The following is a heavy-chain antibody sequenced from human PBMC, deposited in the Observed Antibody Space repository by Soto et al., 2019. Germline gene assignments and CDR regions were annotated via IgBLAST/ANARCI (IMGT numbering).Heavy chain of an antibody. CDR1: GGSISSYY. V-gene: IGHV4-59*01. CDR2: IYYSGST. J-gene: IGHJ3*02. D-gene: IGHD4-17*01. Sequence: QVQLQESGPRLVKPSETLSLTCTVSGGSISSYYWSWIRQPPGKGLEWIGYIYYSGSTNYNPSLKSRVTISVDASKNQFSLKLSSVTAADTAVYYCARLYGLDAFDIWGQETMVTVSS. CDR3: ARLYGLDAFDI.